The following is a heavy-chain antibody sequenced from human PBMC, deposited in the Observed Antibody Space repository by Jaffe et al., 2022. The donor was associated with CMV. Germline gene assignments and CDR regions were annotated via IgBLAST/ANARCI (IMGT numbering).Heavy chain of an antibody. CDR3: AREGLGMVYAINYWYFDL. Sequence: EVQLVESGGGLVKPGGSLRLSCAASGFTFSSYSMNWVRQAPGKGLEWVSSISSSSSYIYYADSVKGRFTISRDNAKNSLYLQMNSLRAEDTAVYYCAREGLGMVYAINYWYFDLWGRGTLVTVSS. V-gene: IGHV3-21*01. CDR2: ISSSSSYI. CDR1: GFTFSSYS. D-gene: IGHD2-8*01. J-gene: IGHJ2*01.